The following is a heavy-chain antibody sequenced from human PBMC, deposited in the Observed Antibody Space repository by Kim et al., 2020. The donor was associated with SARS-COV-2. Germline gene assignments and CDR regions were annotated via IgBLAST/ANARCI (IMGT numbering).Heavy chain of an antibody. J-gene: IGHJ6*02. CDR3: ASPLPFTMVRGVLGDYGMDV. V-gene: IGHV3-11*04. Sequence: GGSLRLSCAASGFTFSDYYMSWIRQAPGKGLEWVSYISSSGSTIYYADSVKGRFTISRDNAKNSLYLQMNSLRAEDTAVYYCASPLPFTMVRGVLGDYGMDVWGQGTTVTVSS. CDR1: GFTFSDYY. D-gene: IGHD3-10*01. CDR2: ISSSGSTI.